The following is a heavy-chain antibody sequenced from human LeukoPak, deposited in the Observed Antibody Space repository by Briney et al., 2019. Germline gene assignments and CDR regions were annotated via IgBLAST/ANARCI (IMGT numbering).Heavy chain of an antibody. CDR3: ARGSRLRFLEWLSTTRFDY. Sequence: GGSLRLSCAASGFTFGSYSMNWVRQAPGKGLEWVSYISSSSSTIYYADSVKGRFTISRDNAKNSLYLQMNSLRAEDTAVYYCARGSRLRFLEWLSTTRFDYWGQGTLVTVSS. J-gene: IGHJ4*02. D-gene: IGHD3-3*01. V-gene: IGHV3-48*01. CDR1: GFTFGSYS. CDR2: ISSSSSTI.